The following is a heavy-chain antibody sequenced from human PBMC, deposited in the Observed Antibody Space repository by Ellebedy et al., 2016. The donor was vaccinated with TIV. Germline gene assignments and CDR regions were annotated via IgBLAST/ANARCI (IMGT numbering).Heavy chain of an antibody. V-gene: IGHV4-34*01. CDR1: GGSFSDYY. D-gene: IGHD5-18*01. CDR3: ARRGSGYRYAYAY. J-gene: IGHJ4*02. CDR2: VDHSGSA. Sequence: SETLSLTXAVYGGSFSDYYWTWIRQSPGKGLEWIGDVDHSGSANHNPSLRSRVTISVDTSKNQFSLKLTSVTAADTALYYCARRGSGYRYAYAYWGQGTLVTVSS.